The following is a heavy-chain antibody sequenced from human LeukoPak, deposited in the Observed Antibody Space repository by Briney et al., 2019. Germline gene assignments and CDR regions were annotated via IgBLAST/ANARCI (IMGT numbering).Heavy chain of an antibody. Sequence: ASVKVSCKASGYTFTSYGINWVRQSPGPGLEWMGWISAYNGNPNYAPKLQGRVTMTPDTSPSTAYMELRSLSSDDTAVYCCARDLIAARHNMDVWGKGTTVTVSS. V-gene: IGHV1-18*01. CDR2: ISAYNGNP. CDR3: ARDLIAARHNMDV. J-gene: IGHJ6*03. D-gene: IGHD6-6*01. CDR1: GYTFTSYG.